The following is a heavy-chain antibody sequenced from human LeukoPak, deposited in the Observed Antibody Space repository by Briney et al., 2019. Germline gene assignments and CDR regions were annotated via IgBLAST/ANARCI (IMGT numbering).Heavy chain of an antibody. V-gene: IGHV1-18*01. CDR3: ARDIGASAWDRLGYY. D-gene: IGHD6-19*01. Sequence: ASVKVSCKASGGTFSSYAISWVRQAPGQGLEWMGWVSGYNGDTDYAQNLQGRVTMTTDTSTSTAYLELRSLISDDTAVYFCARDIGASAWDRLGYYWGQGTLVTVSS. CDR2: VSGYNGDT. J-gene: IGHJ4*02. CDR1: GGTFSSYA.